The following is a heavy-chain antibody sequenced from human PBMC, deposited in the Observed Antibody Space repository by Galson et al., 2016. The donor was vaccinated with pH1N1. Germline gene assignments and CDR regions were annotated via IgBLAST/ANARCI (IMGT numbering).Heavy chain of an antibody. Sequence: SETLSLTCSVSGGSMRSSDHYWAWIRQPPGKGLEWIGSVFPRGTTYYDLSLKSRVTISIDTSNKRFSLKVTSVSAADAAVYYCARGVAAASRFDLWGQGSLVAVSS. D-gene: IGHD6-13*01. CDR3: ARGVAAASRFDL. CDR1: GGSMRSSDHY. V-gene: IGHV4-39*02. J-gene: IGHJ5*02. CDR2: VFPRGTT.